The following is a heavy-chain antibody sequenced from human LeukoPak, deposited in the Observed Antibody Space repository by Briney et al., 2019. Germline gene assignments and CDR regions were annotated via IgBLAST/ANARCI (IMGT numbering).Heavy chain of an antibody. CDR2: ISGSGGST. CDR3: ARPCYYDSSGPGSGMDV. CDR1: GFTFSSYA. J-gene: IGHJ6*02. Sequence: GGSLRLSCAASGFTFSSYAMSWVRQAPGKGLEWVSAISGSGGSTYYADSVKGRFTISRDNAKNSLYLQMNSLRAEDTAVYYCARPCYYDSSGPGSGMDVWGQGTTVTVSS. D-gene: IGHD3-22*01. V-gene: IGHV3-23*01.